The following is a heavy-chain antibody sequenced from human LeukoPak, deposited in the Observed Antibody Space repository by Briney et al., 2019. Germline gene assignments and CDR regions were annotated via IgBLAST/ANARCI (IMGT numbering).Heavy chain of an antibody. CDR3: ARSYSSGWYGYFDY. CDR2: IYSGGST. J-gene: IGHJ4*02. Sequence: PGGSLRLSCAASGFTVSSNYMSWVRQAPGKGLEWVSVIYSGGSTYYADSVKGRFTISRDNSKNMLYLQMNSLRAEDTAVYYCARSYSSGWYGYFDYWGQGTLVTVSS. V-gene: IGHV3-53*01. D-gene: IGHD6-19*01. CDR1: GFTVSSNY.